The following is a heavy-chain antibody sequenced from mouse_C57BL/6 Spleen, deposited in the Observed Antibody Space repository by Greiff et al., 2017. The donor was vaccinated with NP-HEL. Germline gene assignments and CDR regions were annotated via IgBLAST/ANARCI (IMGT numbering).Heavy chain of an antibody. CDR2: INPNNGGT. Sequence: VQLQQSGPELVKPGASVKMSCKASGYTFTDYNMHWVKQSHGKSLEWIGYINPNNGGTSYNQKFKGKATLTVNKSSSTAYMELRSLTSEDSAVYYCARDFITTHYFDYWGQGTTLTVSS. J-gene: IGHJ2*01. CDR3: ARDFITTHYFDY. CDR1: GYTFTDYN. D-gene: IGHD1-1*01. V-gene: IGHV1-22*01.